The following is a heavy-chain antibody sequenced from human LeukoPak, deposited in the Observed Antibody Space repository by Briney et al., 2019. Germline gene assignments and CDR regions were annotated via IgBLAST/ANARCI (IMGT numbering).Heavy chain of an antibody. D-gene: IGHD4/OR15-4a*01. V-gene: IGHV4-59*01. CDR2: ISYSGST. Sequence: PETLSFTCTVSGGAMRNYCWSWIRQPPGKGLEWIGYISYSGSTNYNPSLKSRVTISLDTSKNQFSLKLSSVTAADTAVYYCATYGAVTRLFDYWGLGTLVTVSS. CDR3: ATYGAVTRLFDY. J-gene: IGHJ4*02. CDR1: GGAMRNYC.